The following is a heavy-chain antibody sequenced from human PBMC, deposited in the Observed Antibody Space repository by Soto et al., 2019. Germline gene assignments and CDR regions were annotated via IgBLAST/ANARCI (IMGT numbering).Heavy chain of an antibody. J-gene: IGHJ6*02. CDR3: AVGGNYLSMDV. CDR2: INPDGGGT. Sequence: QVQLVQSGAEVKKPGASVKVSCKASGYTFTSYYMHWGRLAPGQGLEWMGRINPDGGGTSYAQQFQGRVIMTRDTSTSTVYMEMSSLRSEDTAVYYCAVGGNYLSMDVWGQGTTVTVSS. D-gene: IGHD4-4*01. CDR1: GYTFTSYY. V-gene: IGHV1-46*01.